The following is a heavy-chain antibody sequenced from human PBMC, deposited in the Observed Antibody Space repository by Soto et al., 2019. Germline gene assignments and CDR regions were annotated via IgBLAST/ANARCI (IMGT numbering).Heavy chain of an antibody. CDR2: ISSSGSTI. CDR3: ARIVVVPAATDAFDI. J-gene: IGHJ3*02. V-gene: IGHV3-48*03. Sequence: VGSLRLSCAASGFTFSSYEMNWVRQAPGKGLEWVSYISSSGSTIYYADSVKGRFTISRDNAKNSLYLQMNSLRAEGTAVYYCARIVVVPAATDAFDIWGQGTMVTVSS. CDR1: GFTFSSYE. D-gene: IGHD2-2*01.